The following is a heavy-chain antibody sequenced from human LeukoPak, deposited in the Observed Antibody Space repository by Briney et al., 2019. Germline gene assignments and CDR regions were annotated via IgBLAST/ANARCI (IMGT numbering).Heavy chain of an antibody. CDR3: ARALRRWLSELDL. V-gene: IGHV3-33*01. CDR1: EFIFSSYG. J-gene: IGHJ6*04. Sequence: PGGSLRLSCAASEFIFSSYGMHWVRQAPGKGLEWVAVIWFDGSSKYYADSVKGRFTISRDNSKNTLYLQMNSLRAEDTAVYYCARALRRWLSELDLWREGTTVSVST. CDR2: IWFDGSSK. D-gene: IGHD3-9*01.